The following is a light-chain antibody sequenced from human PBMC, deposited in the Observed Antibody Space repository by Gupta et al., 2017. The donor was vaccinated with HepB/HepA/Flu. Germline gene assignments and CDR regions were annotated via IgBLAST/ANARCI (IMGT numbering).Light chain of an antibody. J-gene: IGKJ2*04. Sequence: EIVLTQSPGTLSLSPGERATLSCRASQSVSSSYLAWYQQKPGQAPRLLIYGASSRATGLPDRFSGSGSGTDFTLTISMLEPEDFAVYYCQQEGSSPRSFGQGTKLEIK. V-gene: IGKV3-20*01. CDR1: QSVSSSY. CDR3: QQEGSSPRS. CDR2: GAS.